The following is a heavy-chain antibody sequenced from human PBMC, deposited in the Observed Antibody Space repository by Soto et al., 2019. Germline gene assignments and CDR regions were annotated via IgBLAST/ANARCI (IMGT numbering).Heavy chain of an antibody. D-gene: IGHD3-10*01. V-gene: IGHV4-39*01. CDR1: GGSISSSSYY. Sequence: SETLSLTCTVSGGSISSSSYYWGWIRQPPGKGLEWIGSIYYSGSTYYNPSLKSRVTISVDTSKNQFSLKLSSVTAADTAVYYCARNLVYGRYYYGMDVWGQGTTVTVSS. CDR2: IYYSGST. CDR3: ARNLVYGRYYYGMDV. J-gene: IGHJ6*02.